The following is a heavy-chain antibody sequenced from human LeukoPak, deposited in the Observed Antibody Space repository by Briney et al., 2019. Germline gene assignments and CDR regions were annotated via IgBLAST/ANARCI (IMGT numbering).Heavy chain of an antibody. V-gene: IGHV1-2*06. Sequence: RASVTVSCKASGYTFTGYYMHWVRQAPGQGLEWMGRINPNSGGTNYAQKFQGRVTMTRDTSISTAYMELGSLRSDDTAVYYCARDPRIAVAGKYFDYWGQGTLVTVSS. CDR1: GYTFTGYY. J-gene: IGHJ4*02. CDR2: INPNSGGT. CDR3: ARDPRIAVAGKYFDY. D-gene: IGHD6-19*01.